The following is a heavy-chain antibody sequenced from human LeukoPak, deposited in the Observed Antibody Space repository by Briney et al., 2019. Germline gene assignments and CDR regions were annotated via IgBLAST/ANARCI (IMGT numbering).Heavy chain of an antibody. CDR1: GFTSSSYS. Sequence: GGSLRLSCAASGFTSSSYSMNWVRQAPGKGLEWVSSISSSSSYIYYADSVKGRFTISRDNAKNSLYLQMNSLRAEDTAVYYCARDRVSSGYSYAAEGFDPWGQGILVTVSS. J-gene: IGHJ5*02. D-gene: IGHD5-18*01. V-gene: IGHV3-21*01. CDR2: ISSSSSYI. CDR3: ARDRVSSGYSYAAEGFDP.